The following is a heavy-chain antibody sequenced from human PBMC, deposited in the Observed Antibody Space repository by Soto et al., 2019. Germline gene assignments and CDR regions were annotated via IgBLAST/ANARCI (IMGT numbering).Heavy chain of an antibody. CDR2: MKPTSGNT. CDR3: ASYSGYAK. V-gene: IGHV1-8*01. CDR1: GYTFTTYD. D-gene: IGHD5-12*01. J-gene: IGHJ4*02. Sequence: QVQLVQSGAEVKKPGASVKVSCKVSGYTFTTYDINWWRQATGQGLEWMGWMKPTSGNTGYAQKFQGRVSMTRNTSISTAYMELSSLRSEDTAVYYCASYSGYAKWGQGTLVAVSP.